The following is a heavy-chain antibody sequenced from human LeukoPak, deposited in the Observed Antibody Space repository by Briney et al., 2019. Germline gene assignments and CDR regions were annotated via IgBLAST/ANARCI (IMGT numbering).Heavy chain of an antibody. Sequence: GESLKTSFKDSGTTFINYWIGWVRQMPGKGLEWMGSIYPRDSDARYSPSFHGQVTISADKSTKTAYVQWSSLKASDTAMYYCVRTKGYLGDAFDIWGQGTRVTVSS. D-gene: IGHD6-13*01. CDR1: GTTFINYW. J-gene: IGHJ3*02. CDR2: IYPRDSDA. V-gene: IGHV5-51*01. CDR3: VRTKGYLGDAFDI.